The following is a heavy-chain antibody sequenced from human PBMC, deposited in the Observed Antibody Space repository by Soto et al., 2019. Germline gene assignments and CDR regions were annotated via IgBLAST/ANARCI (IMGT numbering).Heavy chain of an antibody. J-gene: IGHJ5*02. CDR3: ARDLRVRYFDWPLGFDP. Sequence: GASVKVSCKASGYTFTSYGISWVRQAPGQGLEWMGWISAYNGNTNYAQKLQGRVTMTTDTSTSTAYMELRSLRSDDTAVYSCARDLRVRYFDWPLGFDPWGQGTLVTVSS. V-gene: IGHV1-18*01. CDR1: GYTFTSYG. D-gene: IGHD3-9*01. CDR2: ISAYNGNT.